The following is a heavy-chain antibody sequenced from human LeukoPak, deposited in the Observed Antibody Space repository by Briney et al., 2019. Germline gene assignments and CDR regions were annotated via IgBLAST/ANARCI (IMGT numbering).Heavy chain of an antibody. D-gene: IGHD3-10*01. V-gene: IGHV3-66*01. CDR2: VYSGGRT. J-gene: IGHJ4*02. Sequence: GGSLRLSCAASGFTVSNNDMTWVRQAPGKGLEWVSVVYSGGRTDYADSVKGRFTIFRDNFKNTLYLQMNSLRAEDTAVYYCARAFQYGSGSYPYSLWGQGTLVTVSS. CDR1: GFTVSNND. CDR3: ARAFQYGSGSYPYSL.